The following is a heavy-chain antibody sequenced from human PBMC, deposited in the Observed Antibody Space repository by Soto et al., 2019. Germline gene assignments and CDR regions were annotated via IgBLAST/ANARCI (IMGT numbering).Heavy chain of an antibody. CDR2: VSTSGRSN. Sequence: PGGSLRPSWSASGFIFSESTIYWVRQVPGRGREAISDVSTSGRSNYYADSVKDRFTISRDNSKNTLYLQMGSLRPEDTGIYYCVKQAHGLDGVAFDYWGQGTQVTVS. CDR1: GFIFSEST. V-gene: IGHV3-64D*06. J-gene: IGHJ4*02. D-gene: IGHD2-15*01. CDR3: VKQAHGLDGVAFDY.